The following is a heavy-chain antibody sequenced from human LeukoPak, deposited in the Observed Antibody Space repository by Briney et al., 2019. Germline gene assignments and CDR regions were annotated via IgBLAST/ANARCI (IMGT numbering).Heavy chain of an antibody. CDR3: ARDSRVHPSIYYFDY. Sequence: SSQTLSLTCTVSGGSISSGGYYWSWIRQHPGKGLEWIGYIYYSGSTYYNPSLKSQVTISVDTSKNQFSLKLSSVTAADTAVYYCARDSRVHPSIYYFDYWGQGTLVTVSS. V-gene: IGHV4-31*01. J-gene: IGHJ4*02. CDR2: IYYSGST. CDR1: GGSISSGGYY. D-gene: IGHD5-24*01.